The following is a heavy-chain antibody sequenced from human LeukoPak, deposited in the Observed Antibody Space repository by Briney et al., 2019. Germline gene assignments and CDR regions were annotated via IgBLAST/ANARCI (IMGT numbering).Heavy chain of an antibody. CDR3: ARDELTMVRGVIITELGYYYYYGMDV. J-gene: IGHJ6*02. CDR2: ISGSGGST. D-gene: IGHD3-10*01. V-gene: IGHV3-23*01. Sequence: GGSLRLSCAASGFTFSSYAMSWVRQAPGKGLEWVSAISGSGGSTYYADSVKGRFTISRDNSKNTLYLQMNSLRAEDTAVYYCARDELTMVRGVIITELGYYYYYGMDVWGQGTTVTVSS. CDR1: GFTFSSYA.